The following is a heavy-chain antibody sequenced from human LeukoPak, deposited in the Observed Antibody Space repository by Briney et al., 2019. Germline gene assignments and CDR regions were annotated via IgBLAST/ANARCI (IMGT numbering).Heavy chain of an antibody. Sequence: SETLSLTCAVYGGSFSGYYWSWIRQPPGKGLEWIGEINHSGSTNYNPSLKSRVTISVDTSKNQFSLKLSSVTAADTAVYYCARRVHHRPFDYWGQGTLVTVSS. D-gene: IGHD1-1*01. CDR1: GGSFSGYY. CDR3: ARRVHHRPFDY. CDR2: INHSGST. V-gene: IGHV4-34*01. J-gene: IGHJ4*02.